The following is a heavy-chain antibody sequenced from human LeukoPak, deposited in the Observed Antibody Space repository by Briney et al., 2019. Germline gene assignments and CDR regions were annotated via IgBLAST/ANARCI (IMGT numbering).Heavy chain of an antibody. CDR1: GFTFSSYA. D-gene: IGHD3-10*01. V-gene: IGHV3-30*04. CDR2: ISYDGSNK. J-gene: IGHJ4*02. Sequence: PGRSLRLSCAASGFTFSSYAMHWVRQAPGKGLEWVAVISYDGSNKYYADSVKGRFTISRDNSKNTLYLQMNSLRAEDTAVYYCVGMVRGVYYFDYWGQGTLVTVSS. CDR3: VGMVRGVYYFDY.